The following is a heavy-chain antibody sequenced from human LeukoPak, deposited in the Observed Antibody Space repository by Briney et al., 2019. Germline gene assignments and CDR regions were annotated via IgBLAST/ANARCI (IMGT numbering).Heavy chain of an antibody. J-gene: IGHJ5*02. CDR3: ARVLNYYDSSGYYYGFET. CDR1: GYTFTGYY. D-gene: IGHD3-22*01. CDR2: INPNSGGT. V-gene: IGHV1-2*02. Sequence: ASVKVSCKASGYTFTGYYMHWVRQAPRQGLEWMGWINPNSGGTNYAQKFQGRVTMTRDTSISTAYMELSRLRSDDTAVYYCARVLNYYDSSGYYYGFETWGQGTLVTVSS.